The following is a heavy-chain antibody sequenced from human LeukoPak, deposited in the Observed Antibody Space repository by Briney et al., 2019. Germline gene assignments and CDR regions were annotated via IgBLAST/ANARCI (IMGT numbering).Heavy chain of an antibody. CDR1: GGSISSYY. CDR3: ARDSGGQWLVHDYYYGMDV. CDR2: IYYSGST. Sequence: SETLSLTCTVSGGSISSYYWSWIRQPPGKGLEWIGYIYYSGSTNYNPSLKSRVTISVDTSKNQFSLKLSSVTAADTAVYYCARDSGGQWLVHDYYYGMDVWGQGTTVTVSS. J-gene: IGHJ6*02. D-gene: IGHD6-19*01. V-gene: IGHV4-59*01.